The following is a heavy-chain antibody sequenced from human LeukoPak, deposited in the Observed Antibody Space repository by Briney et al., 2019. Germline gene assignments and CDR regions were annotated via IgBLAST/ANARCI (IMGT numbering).Heavy chain of an antibody. CDR1: GGTFSSYA. D-gene: IGHD3-10*01. CDR2: IIPIFGTA. Sequence: SVKVSCKASGGTFSSYAISWVRQAPGQGLEWMERIIPIFGTANYAQKFQGRVTITTDESTSTAYMELSSLRSEDTAAYYCARDLGEWPNFPFQHWGQGTLVTVSS. CDR3: ARDLGEWPNFPFQH. J-gene: IGHJ1*01. V-gene: IGHV1-69*05.